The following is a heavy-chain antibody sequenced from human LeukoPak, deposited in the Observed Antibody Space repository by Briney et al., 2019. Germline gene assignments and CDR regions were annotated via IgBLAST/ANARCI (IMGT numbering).Heavy chain of an antibody. J-gene: IGHJ5*02. Sequence: PSETLSLTCLVSGGSISIYYWSWIRQPPGKGLEWIGYIYYSGSTNYNPSLKSRVTISVDTSKNQFSLKLTSVTAADTAVYYCARGHPFDPWGQGTLVAVSS. V-gene: IGHV4-59*01. CDR2: IYYSGST. CDR1: GGSISIYY. CDR3: ARGHPFDP.